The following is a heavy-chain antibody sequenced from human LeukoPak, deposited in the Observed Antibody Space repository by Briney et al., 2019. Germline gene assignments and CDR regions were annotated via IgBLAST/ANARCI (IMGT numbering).Heavy chain of an antibody. CDR2: IIPIFGTA. V-gene: IGHV1-69*05. J-gene: IGHJ6*03. Sequence: FAVQVSRMASVGSLSHYAISWLRQAPGPGREWVGGIIPIFGTANYAQKFQGRATITTDESTSTAYLELSSLTSEDTAVYYCASGHCSSTSCFPYYYYYYMDVWGKGTTVTVSS. CDR3: ASGHCSSTSCFPYYYYYYMDV. CDR1: VGSLSHYA. D-gene: IGHD2-2*01.